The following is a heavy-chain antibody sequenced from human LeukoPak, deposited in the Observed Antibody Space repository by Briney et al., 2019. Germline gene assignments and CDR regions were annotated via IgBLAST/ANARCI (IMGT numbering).Heavy chain of an antibody. CDR3: ARRIAAAGPFDY. V-gene: IGHV1-2*02. D-gene: IGHD6-13*01. Sequence: SVKVSCKASGYTFTGYYMHWVRQAPGQGLEWMGLINPNSGGTNYAQKFQGRVTMTRDTSISTAYMELSRLRSDDTAVYYCARRIAAAGPFDYWGQGTLVTVSS. CDR2: INPNSGGT. J-gene: IGHJ4*02. CDR1: GYTFTGYY.